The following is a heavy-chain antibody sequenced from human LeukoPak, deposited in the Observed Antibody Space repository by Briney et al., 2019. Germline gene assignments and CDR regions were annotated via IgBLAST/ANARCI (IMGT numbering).Heavy chain of an antibody. Sequence: ASVKVSCKASGYTFTSYGISWVRQAPGQGLEWMGWISAYNGNTNYAQKLQGRVTMTTDTSTSTAYMELRSLRSDDTAVYYCARVASGYYTVGVVDYWGQGTLVTVSS. V-gene: IGHV1-18*01. CDR2: ISAYNGNT. CDR1: GYTFTSYG. CDR3: ARVASGYYTVGVVDY. J-gene: IGHJ4*02. D-gene: IGHD3-3*01.